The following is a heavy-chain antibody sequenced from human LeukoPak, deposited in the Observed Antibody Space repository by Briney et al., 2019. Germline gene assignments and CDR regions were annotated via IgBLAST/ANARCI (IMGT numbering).Heavy chain of an antibody. J-gene: IGHJ5*02. CDR1: GGSISSYY. D-gene: IGHD3-22*01. CDR3: ARDRYYYDSSGYSHNWFDP. V-gene: IGHV4-59*12. CDR2: IYYSGST. Sequence: TSETLSLTCTVSGGSISSYYWSWIRQPPGKGLEWIGYIYYSGSTNYNPSLKSRVTISVDTSKNQFSLKLSSVTAADTAVYYCARDRYYYDSSGYSHNWFDPWGQGTLVTVSS.